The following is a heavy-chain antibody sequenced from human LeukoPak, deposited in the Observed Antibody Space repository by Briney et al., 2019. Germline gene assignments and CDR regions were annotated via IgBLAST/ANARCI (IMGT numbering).Heavy chain of an antibody. J-gene: IGHJ4*02. CDR2: ISGSGGST. Sequence: GGSLRLSCAASGFTFSSYSMNWVRQAPGKGLEWVSAISGSGGSTYYADSVKGRFTISRDNSKNTLYLQMNSLRAEDTAVYYCAKDRDQKRYSSSSTFDYWGQGTLVTVSS. V-gene: IGHV3-23*01. D-gene: IGHD6-6*01. CDR3: AKDRDQKRYSSSSTFDY. CDR1: GFTFSSYS.